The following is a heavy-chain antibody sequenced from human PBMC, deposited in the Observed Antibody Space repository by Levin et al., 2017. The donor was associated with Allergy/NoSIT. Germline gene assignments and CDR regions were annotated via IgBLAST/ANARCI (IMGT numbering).Heavy chain of an antibody. CDR3: ARLPTGWPNWFDP. Sequence: SETLSLTCTVSGGSISSSNAFHWGWIRQPPGKGLEWIDNIHYTGTTYYNPSLQSRVTMSVDTAKNQFSLSLSSVTAADTAVYHCARLPTGWPNWFDPWGQGTPVTVSP. V-gene: IGHV4-39*01. CDR1: GGSISSSNAFH. CDR2: IHYTGTT. J-gene: IGHJ5*02.